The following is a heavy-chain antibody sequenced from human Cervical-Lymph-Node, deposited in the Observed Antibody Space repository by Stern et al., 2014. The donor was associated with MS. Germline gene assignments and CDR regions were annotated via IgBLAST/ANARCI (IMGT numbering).Heavy chain of an antibody. V-gene: IGHV3-30*01. CDR1: GFIFSNYA. CDR3: ASQI. Sequence: MQLVESGGGVVQPGRSLRLSCAASGFIFSNYAMHWVRQPPGEGLEWVAVVSSDGGNTYFADSVKGRFTISRDNSKNTLYLQMNSLKIEDTXXYYCASQIWGQGTIVTV. CDR2: VSSDGGNT. J-gene: IGHJ3*02.